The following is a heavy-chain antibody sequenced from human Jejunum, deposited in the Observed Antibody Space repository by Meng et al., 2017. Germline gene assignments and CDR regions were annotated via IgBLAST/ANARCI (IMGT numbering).Heavy chain of an antibody. CDR1: VGSSSGFY. V-gene: IGHV4-34*01. CDR3: TRGTDRAKSSDY. CDR2: IHPSGST. D-gene: IGHD1-14*01. J-gene: IGHJ4*02. Sequence: LQQWVAGQLKPSETRSLTCAVYVGSSSGFYLSWIRQPPGKCLDWIVEIHPSGSTDYNPSLKSRLTISLDTSKNQFSLSLNSATAADTGIYYCTRGTDRAKSSDYWGQGTLVTVSS.